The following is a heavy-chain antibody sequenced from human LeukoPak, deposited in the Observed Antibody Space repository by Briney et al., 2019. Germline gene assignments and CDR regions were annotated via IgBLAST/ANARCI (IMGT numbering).Heavy chain of an antibody. D-gene: IGHD3-3*01. CDR1: GYTFTSYG. J-gene: IGHJ4*02. CDR3: ARYGRFLEWLGGVSFDY. V-gene: IGHV1-18*01. CDR2: ISAYNGNT. Sequence: ASVKVSCKASGYTFTSYGISWVRQAPGQGLAWMGWISAYNGNTNYAQKLQGRVTMTTDTSTSTAYMELRSLRSGDTAVYYCARYGRFLEWLGGVSFDYWGQETLVSVSS.